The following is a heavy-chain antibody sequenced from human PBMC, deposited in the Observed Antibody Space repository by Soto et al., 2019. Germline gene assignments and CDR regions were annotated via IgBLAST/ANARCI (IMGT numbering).Heavy chain of an antibody. CDR1: GGTFSSYA. J-gene: IGHJ6*02. V-gene: IGHV1-69*13. Sequence: ASVKVSCKASGGTFSSYAISWVRQAPGQGLEWMGGIIPIFGTANYAQKFQGRVTITADESTSTAYMELSSLRSEDTAVYYCAREVPKLYGMDVWGQGTTVTVSS. CDR3: AREVPKLYGMDV. CDR2: IIPIFGTA.